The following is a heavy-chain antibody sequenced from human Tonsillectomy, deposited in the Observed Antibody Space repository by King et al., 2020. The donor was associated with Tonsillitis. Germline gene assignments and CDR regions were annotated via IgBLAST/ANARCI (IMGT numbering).Heavy chain of an antibody. CDR2: IYWNDDK. Sequence: TLKESGPTLVKPTQTLTLTCTFSGFSLSTSGVGVGWIRQPPGKALEWLALIYWNDDKRYSPSLKSRLTITKDTSKNQVVLTMTNMDPVDTATYYCAHSFEGGRYSGSYDGYNWFDPWGQGTLVTVSS. J-gene: IGHJ5*02. D-gene: IGHD1-26*01. V-gene: IGHV2-5*01. CDR1: GFSLSTSGVG. CDR3: AHSFEGGRYSGSYDGYNWFDP.